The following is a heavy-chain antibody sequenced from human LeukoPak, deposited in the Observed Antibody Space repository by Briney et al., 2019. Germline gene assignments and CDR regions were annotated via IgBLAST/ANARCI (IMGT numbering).Heavy chain of an antibody. CDR3: ARGGRSGGDCFGY. D-gene: IGHD2-15*01. J-gene: IGHJ4*02. Sequence: PGGSLRLSCAASGFSFTTYWMSWVRQAPGKGLEWVANIKQDGSEKYYVDSVKGRFTISRDNAKNSLYLQMNSLRAEDTAVYYCARGGRSGGDCFGYWGQGIRVTVSS. CDR2: IKQDGSEK. CDR1: GFSFTTYW. V-gene: IGHV3-7*01.